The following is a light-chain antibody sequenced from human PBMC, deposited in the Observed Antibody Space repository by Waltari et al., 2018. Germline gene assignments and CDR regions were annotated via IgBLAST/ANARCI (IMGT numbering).Light chain of an antibody. Sequence: QSALTQPPSASGSPGQSVTISCTGTSSDVGGYNCVSWYQPHPGKAPKLMIYEVSNRPSWVPHRFPGSNPVNTAYPTFSGLQAEDEADYYCNSYAGSNSVLFGAGTKLTVL. J-gene: IGLJ2*01. CDR1: SSDVGGYNC. CDR2: EVS. CDR3: NSYAGSNSVL. V-gene: IGLV2-8*01.